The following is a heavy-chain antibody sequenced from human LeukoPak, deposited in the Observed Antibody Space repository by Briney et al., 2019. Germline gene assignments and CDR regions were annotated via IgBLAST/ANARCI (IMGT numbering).Heavy chain of an antibody. CDR1: GFSFSSYD. V-gene: IGHV3-13*01. CDR2: IGSGGDT. Sequence: SGGSLRLSCAGSGFSFSSYDMLWVRQATGKGLEWVSAIGSGGDTYYAGSVKGRFTISRESAKNSFYLQMNSLSAGDTAVYFCARAVAGTDEIDSWGQGTLVTASS. D-gene: IGHD6-19*01. CDR3: ARAVAGTDEIDS. J-gene: IGHJ4*02.